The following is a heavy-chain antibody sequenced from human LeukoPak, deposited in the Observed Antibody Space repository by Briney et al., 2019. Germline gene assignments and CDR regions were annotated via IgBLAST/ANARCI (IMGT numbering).Heavy chain of an antibody. V-gene: IGHV3-11*04. CDR2: ISSSGSTI. CDR3: ARDGYSGHEILFGFDY. CDR1: GFTFSDYY. J-gene: IGHJ4*02. Sequence: GGSLRLSCAASGFTFSDYYMSWIRQAPGKGLEWVSYISSSGSTIYYADSVKGRFTISRDNAKNSLYLQMNSLRAEDTAVYYCARDGYSGHEILFGFDYWGQGTLVTVSS. D-gene: IGHD5-12*01.